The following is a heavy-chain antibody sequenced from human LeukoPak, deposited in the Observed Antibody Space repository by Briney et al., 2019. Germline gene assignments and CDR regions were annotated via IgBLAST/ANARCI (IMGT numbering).Heavy chain of an antibody. J-gene: IGHJ4*02. V-gene: IGHV5-51*01. CDR2: IHPGNSET. D-gene: IGHD6-13*01. Sequence: ASVKISCKGSGYSFSSYWIAWVRQMPGKGLEWMGIIHPGNSETTYNPSFQGQVTMSADKSITTAYLQWSSLEAPDTAMYYCARRLSTIAAAAANDYWGQGTLVTVSS. CDR3: ARRLSTIAAAAANDY. CDR1: GYSFSSYW.